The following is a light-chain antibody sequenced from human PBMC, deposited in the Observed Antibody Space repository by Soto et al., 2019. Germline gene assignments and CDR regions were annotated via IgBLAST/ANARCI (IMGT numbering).Light chain of an antibody. CDR2: DAS. CDR3: QQYNSYSRT. Sequence: DIQMTQSPSTLSASVGDRVTITCRASQSSSWLAWYQQKPGKAPKVLIYDASSLESGVPSRFSGSGSGTEFTLTISSLQPDDFATYFCQQYNSYSRTFGQGTKVDI. V-gene: IGKV1-5*01. CDR1: QSSSW. J-gene: IGKJ1*01.